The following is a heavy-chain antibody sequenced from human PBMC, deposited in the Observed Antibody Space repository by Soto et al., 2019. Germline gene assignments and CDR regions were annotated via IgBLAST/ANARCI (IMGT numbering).Heavy chain of an antibody. CDR1: GDSVSSNSAG. D-gene: IGHD1-1*01. J-gene: IGHJ6*03. CDR3: ARGSWDDVSGHYYMDV. V-gene: IGHV6-1*01. CDR2: TYYRSKWYN. Sequence: QVQLQQSGPGLVKPSQTLSLTCDISGDSVSSNSAGWNWIRQTPSRGLEWLGRTYYRSKWYNNYAVSVKSRVSVNPDTAKNQFSLQLNSVTPEDTAVYYCARGSWDDVSGHYYMDVWGKGITVTVSS.